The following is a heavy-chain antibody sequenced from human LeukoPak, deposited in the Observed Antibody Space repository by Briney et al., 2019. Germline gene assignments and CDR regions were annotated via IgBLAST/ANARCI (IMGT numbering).Heavy chain of an antibody. CDR2: IYHSGST. CDR1: GGSISSSNW. V-gene: IGHV4-4*02. CDR3: ARGTYSSSWYIDY. Sequence: PSGTLSLTSAVSGGSISSSNWWSWVRRPPGKGLEWIGEIYHSGSTNYNPSLKSRVTISVDKSKNQFSLKLSSVTAADTAVYYCARGTYSSSWYIDYWGQGTLVTVSS. D-gene: IGHD6-13*01. J-gene: IGHJ4*02.